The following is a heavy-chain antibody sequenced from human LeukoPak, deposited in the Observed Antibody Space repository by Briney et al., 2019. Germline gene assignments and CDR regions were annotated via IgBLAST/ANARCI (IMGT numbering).Heavy chain of an antibody. CDR2: INHSGST. CDR3: ARGRLWGSSWYIHWFDP. Sequence: PSETLSLTCAVYGGSFRGYYWSWIRQPPGKGLEWIGEINHSGSTNYNPSLKSRVTISVDTSKNQFSLKLSSVTAADTAVYYCARGRLWGSSWYIHWFDPWGQGTLVTVSS. CDR1: GGSFRGYY. V-gene: IGHV4-34*01. D-gene: IGHD6-13*01. J-gene: IGHJ5*02.